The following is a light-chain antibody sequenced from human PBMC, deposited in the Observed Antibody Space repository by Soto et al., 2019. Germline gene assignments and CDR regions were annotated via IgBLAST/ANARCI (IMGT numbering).Light chain of an antibody. J-gene: IGKJ2*01. V-gene: IGKV1-39*01. CDR2: GAS. CDR3: QETYGTPYT. Sequence: DIRMTQSPSSLSASVGERVTITCRASQSISVFLNWYQQRPGKAPRLLIFGASSLQSGVPSRFSGSGSGTDFTLAISSLQPDDVATYYCQETYGTPYTFGQGTTLQS. CDR1: QSISVF.